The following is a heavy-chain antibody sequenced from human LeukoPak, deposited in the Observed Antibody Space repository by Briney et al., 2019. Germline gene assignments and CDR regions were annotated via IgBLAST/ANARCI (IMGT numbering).Heavy chain of an antibody. V-gene: IGHV3-23*01. CDR2: IGGSGDNR. D-gene: IGHD3-9*01. Sequence: GGSLRLSCAASGFTFSSYALSWVRQAPGKGLEWVSAIGGSGDNRYYADSAKGRFTISRDNSKNTVYLQMNSLRAEDTAIYYCSKDFDDILTGYYEHWGQGTLVTVSS. J-gene: IGHJ4*02. CDR1: GFTFSSYA. CDR3: SKDFDDILTGYYEH.